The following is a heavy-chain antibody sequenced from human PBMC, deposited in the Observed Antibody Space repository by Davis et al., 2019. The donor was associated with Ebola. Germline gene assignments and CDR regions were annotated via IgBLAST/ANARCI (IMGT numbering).Heavy chain of an antibody. V-gene: IGHV1-18*01. J-gene: IGHJ4*02. Sequence: ASVKVSCKASGYTFTSYGISWVRQAPGQGLEWMGWISAYNGNTNYAQKLQGRVTMTTDTSTSTAYMELSSLRSEDTAVYYCARGGPPYGDYGYYFDYWGQGTLVTVSS. CDR2: ISAYNGNT. CDR1: GYTFTSYG. D-gene: IGHD4-17*01. CDR3: ARGGPPYGDYGYYFDY.